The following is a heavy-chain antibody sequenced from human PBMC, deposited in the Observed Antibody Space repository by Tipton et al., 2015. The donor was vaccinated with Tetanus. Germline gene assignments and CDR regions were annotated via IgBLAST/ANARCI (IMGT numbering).Heavy chain of an antibody. D-gene: IGHD5-18*01. CDR1: GGSFSGYY. CDR3: ARVGGFSYGSDAFDI. J-gene: IGHJ3*02. V-gene: IGHV4-34*01. CDR2: IYYSGST. Sequence: TLSLTCAVYGGSFSGYYWGWIRQPPGKGLEWIGSIYYSGSTYYNPSLKSRVTISVDTSKNQFSLKLSSVTAADTAVYYCARVGGFSYGSDAFDIWGQGTMVTVSS.